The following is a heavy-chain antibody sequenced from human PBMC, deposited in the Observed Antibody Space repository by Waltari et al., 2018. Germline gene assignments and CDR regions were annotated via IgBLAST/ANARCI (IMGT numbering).Heavy chain of an antibody. CDR1: GFTFSSYA. Sequence: EVQLLESGGGLVQPGGSLRLSCAASGFTFSSYAMSWVRQAPGKGLEWGSAIRGSGGSTYYADSVKGRFTISRDNSKNTLYLQMNSLRAEDTAVYYCVKPGISYDSSGYYQYWGQGTLVTVSS. CDR2: IRGSGGST. D-gene: IGHD3-22*01. V-gene: IGHV3-23*01. J-gene: IGHJ4*02. CDR3: VKPGISYDSSGYYQY.